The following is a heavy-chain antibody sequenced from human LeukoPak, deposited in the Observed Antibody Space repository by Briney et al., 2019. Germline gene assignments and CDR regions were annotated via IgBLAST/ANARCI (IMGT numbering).Heavy chain of an antibody. V-gene: IGHV1-46*01. D-gene: IGHD2-15*01. CDR2: INPSGGRT. CDR3: ARDLRRYCSGGSCYRFDY. J-gene: IGHJ4*02. Sequence: ASVKVSCKASGYTFTSYYMHWVRQAPGQGLEWMGIINPSGGRTSYAQKFQGRVTITADKSTSTAYMELSSLRSEDTAVYYCARDLRRYCSGGSCYRFDYWGQGTLVTVSS. CDR1: GYTFTSYY.